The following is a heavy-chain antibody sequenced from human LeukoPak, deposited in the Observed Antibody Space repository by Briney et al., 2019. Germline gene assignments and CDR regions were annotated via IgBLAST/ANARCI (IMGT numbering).Heavy chain of an antibody. Sequence: PSETLSLTCTVSGGSISSSYWSWIRQPPGKGLEWIGYIYYIGSTNYNPSLKSRVTISVDTSKNQFSLKLTSVTPADTAVYYCAAGEDYWGQGTLVTVST. V-gene: IGHV4-59*01. CDR2: IYYIGST. J-gene: IGHJ4*02. CDR1: GGSISSSY. D-gene: IGHD3-16*01. CDR3: AAGEDY.